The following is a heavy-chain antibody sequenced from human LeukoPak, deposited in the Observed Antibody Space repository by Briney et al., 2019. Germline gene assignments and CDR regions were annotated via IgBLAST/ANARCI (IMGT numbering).Heavy chain of an antibody. CDR1: GFTFSRDL. CDR3: VKDANYYDSSGYYDY. CDR2: ISTNGGST. Sequence: GGSLRLSCSASGFTFSRDLMHWVRQAPGKGLEYVSAISTNGGSTYYADSVKGRFTISRDNSKNTLYLQMSSLRTEDTAAYYCVKDANYYDSSGYYDYWGQGTLVTVSS. V-gene: IGHV3-64D*06. J-gene: IGHJ4*02. D-gene: IGHD3-22*01.